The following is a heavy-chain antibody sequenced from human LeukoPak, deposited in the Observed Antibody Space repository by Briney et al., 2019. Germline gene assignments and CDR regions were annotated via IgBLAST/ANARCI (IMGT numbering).Heavy chain of an antibody. J-gene: IGHJ6*03. CDR2: IKSKTDGGTT. Sequence: PGGSLRLSCAASGFTFSNAWMSWVRQAPGKGLEWVGRIKSKTDGGTTDYAAPVKGRFTISRDDSKNTLYLQMNSLKTEDTAVYYCTTDLLYCSSTSCYMEARYYYYYMDVWGKGTTVTVSS. D-gene: IGHD2-2*02. CDR3: TTDLLYCSSTSCYMEARYYYYYMDV. CDR1: GFTFSNAW. V-gene: IGHV3-15*01.